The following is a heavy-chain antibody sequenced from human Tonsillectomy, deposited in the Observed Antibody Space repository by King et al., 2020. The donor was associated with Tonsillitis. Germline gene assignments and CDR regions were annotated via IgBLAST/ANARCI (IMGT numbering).Heavy chain of an antibody. Sequence: EVQLVQSGGGLVQPGGSLSLSCVASGFTFSTFAMTWVRLAPGKGLEWVSRLSPNGDEKYYTDSVKGRFTIFRDNAGSTLYLRMNSLRVDDTAVYYCARVLDYGDQSPPFDHWGPGVLVTVSS. J-gene: IGHJ4*02. CDR1: GFTFSTFA. CDR3: ARVLDYGDQSPPFDH. CDR2: LSPNGDEK. D-gene: IGHD4/OR15-4a*01. V-gene: IGHV3-23*04.